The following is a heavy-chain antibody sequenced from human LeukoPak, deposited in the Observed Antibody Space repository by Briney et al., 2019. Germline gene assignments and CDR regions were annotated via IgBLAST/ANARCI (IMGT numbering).Heavy chain of an antibody. CDR2: ISYDGSNK. CDR3: AKAGFDWFHYFDY. CDR1: GFTFSSYG. Sequence: GRSLRLSCAASGFTFSSYGMHWVRQAPGKGLEWVAVISYDGSNKYYADSVKGRFTISRDNSKNPLYLQMNSLRAEDTAVYYCAKAGFDWFHYFDYWGQGTLVTVSS. J-gene: IGHJ4*02. V-gene: IGHV3-30*18. D-gene: IGHD3-9*01.